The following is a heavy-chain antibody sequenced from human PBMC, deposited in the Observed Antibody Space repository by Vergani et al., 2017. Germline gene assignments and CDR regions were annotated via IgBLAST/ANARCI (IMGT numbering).Heavy chain of an antibody. Sequence: EVQLVESGGGLVKPGGSLRLSCAASGFTFISYSMNWVRQAPGKGLEWVSSISSSSSYIYYADSVKGRFNITRDNAKNSLYLQMDSLRAEDTAVYYCARDPGNYGGKSTRDYWGQGTLVTVSS. J-gene: IGHJ4*02. V-gene: IGHV3-21*01. CDR2: ISSSSSYI. CDR3: ARDPGNYGGKSTRDY. CDR1: GFTFISYS. D-gene: IGHD4-23*01.